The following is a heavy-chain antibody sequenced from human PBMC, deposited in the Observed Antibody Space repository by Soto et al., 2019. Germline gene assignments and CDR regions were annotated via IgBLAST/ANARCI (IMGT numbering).Heavy chain of an antibody. CDR3: AKGGPMVRAPRGYFDY. CDR2: ISYDGSNK. V-gene: IGHV3-30*18. D-gene: IGHD3-10*01. J-gene: IGHJ4*02. Sequence: QVQLVESGGGVVQPGRSLRLSCAASGFTFSSYGMHWVRQAPGKGLEWVAVISYDGSNKYYADSVKGRFTISRDNSKNTLYLQMNSLRAEDTAVYYCAKGGPMVRAPRGYFDYWGQGTLVTVSS. CDR1: GFTFSSYG.